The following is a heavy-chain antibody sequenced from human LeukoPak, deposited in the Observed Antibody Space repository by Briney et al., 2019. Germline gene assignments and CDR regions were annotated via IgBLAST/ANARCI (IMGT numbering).Heavy chain of an antibody. CDR3: ARDLHTPGDYGDYGSPPNWFDP. V-gene: IGHV4-38-2*02. D-gene: IGHD4-17*01. CDR1: GYSLSSGYY. Sequence: SETLSLTCAVSGYSLSSGYYWGWIRQPPGKGLEWIGYIYYSGSTYYNPSLKSRVTISVDTSKNQFSLKLSSVTAADTAVYYCARDLHTPGDYGDYGSPPNWFDPWGQGTLVTVSS. CDR2: IYYSGST. J-gene: IGHJ5*02.